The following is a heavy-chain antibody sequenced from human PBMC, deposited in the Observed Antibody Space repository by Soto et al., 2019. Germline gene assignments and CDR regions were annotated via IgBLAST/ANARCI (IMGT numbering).Heavy chain of an antibody. D-gene: IGHD3-22*01. CDR1: GGSVSSGSYY. Sequence: ASETLSLTCTVSGGSVSSGSYYWSWIRQPPGKGLEWIGYIYYSGSTNYNPSLKSRVTISVDTSKNQFSLKLSSVTAADTAVYYCARGLYYYDSSGKNYYFDYWGQGTLVTVSS. V-gene: IGHV4-61*01. CDR2: IYYSGST. J-gene: IGHJ4*02. CDR3: ARGLYYYDSSGKNYYFDY.